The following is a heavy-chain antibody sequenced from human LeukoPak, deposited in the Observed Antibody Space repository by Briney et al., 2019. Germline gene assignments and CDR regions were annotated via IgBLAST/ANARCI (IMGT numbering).Heavy chain of an antibody. Sequence: GGSLRLSCTASGFTFGDYLMSWFRQAPGKGLEWIGFISGGTTEYAASVKGGFTISRDDSTSIAYLQMDSLTTEDTAVYYCSRGSGWLSVYWGQGTLVTVSS. D-gene: IGHD6-19*01. CDR2: ISGGTT. CDR3: SRGSGWLSVY. CDR1: GFTFGDYL. J-gene: IGHJ4*02. V-gene: IGHV3-49*03.